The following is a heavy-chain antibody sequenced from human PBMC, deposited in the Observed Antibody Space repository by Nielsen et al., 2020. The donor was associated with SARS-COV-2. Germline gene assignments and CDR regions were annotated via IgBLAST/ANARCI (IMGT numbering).Heavy chain of an antibody. D-gene: IGHD3-22*01. J-gene: IGHJ4*02. CDR2: INAGNGNT. V-gene: IGHV1-3*01. Sequence: ASVKVSCKASGHAFTSHPIHWVRQAPGQRPEWMGWINAGNGNTKYLEKFQGRVTITRDTSASTIYMDLSSLRSDDTAVYYCARLLDSRVYPTLDYWGQGTLVTVSS. CDR1: GHAFTSHP. CDR3: ARLLDSRVYPTLDY.